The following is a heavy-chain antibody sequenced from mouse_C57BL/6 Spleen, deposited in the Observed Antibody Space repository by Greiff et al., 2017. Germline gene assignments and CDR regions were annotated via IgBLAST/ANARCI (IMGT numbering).Heavy chain of an antibody. V-gene: IGHV8-12*01. CDR3: ARSYYDYDDSAWFAY. CDR1: GFSLSTSGMG. D-gene: IGHD2-4*01. Sequence: QVTLKECGPGILQSSQTLSLTCSFSGFSLSTSGMGVSWIRQPSGKGLEWLAHIYWDDDKRYNPSLKSRLTISKDTSRNQVFLKITSVDTADTATYYCARSYYDYDDSAWFAYWGQGTLVTVSA. CDR2: IYWDDDK. J-gene: IGHJ3*01.